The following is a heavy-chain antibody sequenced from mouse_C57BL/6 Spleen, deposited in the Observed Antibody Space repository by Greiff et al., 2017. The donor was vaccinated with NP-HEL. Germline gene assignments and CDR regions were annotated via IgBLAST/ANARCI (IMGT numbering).Heavy chain of an antibody. Sequence: VQLKESGPGLVKPSQSLSLTCSVTGYSITSGYYWNWIRQFPGNKLVWMGYISYDGSNNYNPSLKNRISITRDTSKNQFFLKLNSVTTEDTATYYCARDESGYYFDYWGQGTTLTVSS. V-gene: IGHV3-6*01. D-gene: IGHD2-2*01. CDR1: GYSITSGYY. CDR3: ARDESGYYFDY. J-gene: IGHJ2*01. CDR2: ISYDGSN.